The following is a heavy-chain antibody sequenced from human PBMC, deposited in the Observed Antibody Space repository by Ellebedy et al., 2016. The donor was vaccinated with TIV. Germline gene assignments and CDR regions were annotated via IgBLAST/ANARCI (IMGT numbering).Heavy chain of an antibody. CDR1: GFTFSSYA. Sequence: GGSLRLXXAASGFTFSSYAMSWVRQAPGKGLEWVSAISGSGGSTYYADSVKGRFTISRDNAKNSLYLQMNSLRAEDTAVYYCARDLFQQYCSGGSCDNYYYYYYGMDVWGQGTTVTVSS. J-gene: IGHJ6*02. V-gene: IGHV3-21*01. D-gene: IGHD2-15*01. CDR2: ISGSGGST. CDR3: ARDLFQQYCSGGSCDNYYYYYYGMDV.